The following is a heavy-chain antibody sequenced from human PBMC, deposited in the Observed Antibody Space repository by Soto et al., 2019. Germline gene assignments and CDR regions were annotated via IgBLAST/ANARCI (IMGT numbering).Heavy chain of an antibody. CDR3: AKCGYCASTSCYYYYMDV. Sequence: EVQILESGGNFVQPGGSLRLSCAASGFTFSNYAMAWVRQAPGKGLEWVSGIRGRGGSTYYADSVKGRFTISRDTSSNTLSLQMNSLRADDTAVYYCAKCGYCASTSCYYYYMDVWGKGTAVTVSS. CDR1: GFTFSNYA. D-gene: IGHD2-15*01. CDR2: IRGRGGST. J-gene: IGHJ6*03. V-gene: IGHV3-23*01.